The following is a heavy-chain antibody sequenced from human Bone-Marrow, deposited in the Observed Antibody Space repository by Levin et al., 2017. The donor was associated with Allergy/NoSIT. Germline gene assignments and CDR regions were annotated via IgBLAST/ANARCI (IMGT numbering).Heavy chain of an antibody. V-gene: IGHV3-9*01. D-gene: IGHD6-19*01. CDR1: GFTFDDYA. J-gene: IGHJ6*02. CDR2: ISWNSGSI. Sequence: GGSLRLSCATSGFTFDDYAMHWVRQAPGKGLEWVSGISWNSGSIGYADSVKGRFTISRDNAKNSLYLQMNSLRAEDTALYYCAKGGGDLLHYSSGWNHPRGMDGWGQGTTVTVSS. CDR3: AKGGGDLLHYSSGWNHPRGMDG.